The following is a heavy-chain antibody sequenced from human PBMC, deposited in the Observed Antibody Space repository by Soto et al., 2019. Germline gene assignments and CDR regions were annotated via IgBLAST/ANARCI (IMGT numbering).Heavy chain of an antibody. D-gene: IGHD1-1*01. CDR2: IYYTGNT. V-gene: IGHV4-31*02. Sequence: WTWIPQLPGKGLEWIGYIYYTGNTYYNQSLKSRPTISIDTSENQFSLKLTSVTAADTAVYFCASGHDAYKVRYWGQGTLVTVSS. J-gene: IGHJ4*02. CDR3: ASGHDAYKVRY.